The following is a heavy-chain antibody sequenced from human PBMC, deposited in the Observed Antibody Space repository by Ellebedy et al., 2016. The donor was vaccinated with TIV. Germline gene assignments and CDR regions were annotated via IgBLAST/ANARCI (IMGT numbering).Heavy chain of an antibody. CDR1: GYTFTSYW. CDR3: ATFPAPYTSGYFQENS. CDR2: IYPGDSDT. D-gene: IGHD3-22*01. V-gene: IGHV5-51*01. Sequence: GGSLRLSCKDSGYTFTSYWIGWVRQMPGKGLEWMGIIYPGDSDTIYSPSFEGQVPISADKSISTAYLQWSSLKASDTAMYYCATFPAPYTSGYFQENSWGQGTLVTVSS. J-gene: IGHJ4*02.